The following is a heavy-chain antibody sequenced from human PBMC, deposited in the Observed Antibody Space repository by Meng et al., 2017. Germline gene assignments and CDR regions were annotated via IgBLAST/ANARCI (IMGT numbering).Heavy chain of an antibody. V-gene: IGHV3-30*01. CDR3: ARVVRKLLLWFGELNY. CDR1: GFTFSSYA. CDR2: ISYDGSNK. D-gene: IGHD3-10*01. J-gene: IGHJ4*02. Sequence: VEVVWSGGGWVQPGRSLRLSCAASGFTFSSYAMHWVRQAPGKGLEWVAVISYDGSNKYYADSVKGRFTISRDNSKNTLYLQMNSLRAEDTAVYYCARVVRKLLLWFGELNYWGQGTLVTVSS.